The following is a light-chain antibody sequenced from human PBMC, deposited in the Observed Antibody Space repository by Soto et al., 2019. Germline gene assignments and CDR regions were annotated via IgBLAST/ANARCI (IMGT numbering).Light chain of an antibody. CDR2: TTV. CDR3: LLYYGGARV. V-gene: IGLV7-43*01. J-gene: IGLJ3*02. CDR1: TGAVTSGHY. Sequence: QALVTQEPSLTVSLGGTVTLTCASSTGAVTSGHYPNWFQQKPGQAPRALIYTTVNKHFWTPARFSGSLLGGKAALTLSGVQPEDEAEYYCLLYYGGARVFGGGTQLTVL.